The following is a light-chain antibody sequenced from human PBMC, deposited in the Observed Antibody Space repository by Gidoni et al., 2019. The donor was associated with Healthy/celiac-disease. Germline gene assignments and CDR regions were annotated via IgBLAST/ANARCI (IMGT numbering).Light chain of an antibody. Sequence: AIRMTQSPSSFSASTGDRVTITCRASQVISSYLAGYQQKPGKAPKLLIYAASTLQSGVPSRFSGSGSGTDFTLTISCLQSEDFATYDCQQYYSYPLTFGGGTKVEIK. CDR3: QQYYSYPLT. V-gene: IGKV1-8*01. CDR2: AAS. CDR1: QVISSY. J-gene: IGKJ4*01.